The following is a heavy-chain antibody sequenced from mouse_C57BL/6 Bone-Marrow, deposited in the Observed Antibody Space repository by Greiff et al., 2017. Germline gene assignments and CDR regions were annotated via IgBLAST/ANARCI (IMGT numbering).Heavy chain of an antibody. CDR3: AGGYYGSVWYFDV. V-gene: IGHV2-9-1*01. Sequence: VQLVESGPGLVAPSQSLSITCTVSGFSLTSYAISWVRQPPGKGLEWLGVIWTGGGTNYNSALKSRLSISKDNSKSQVFLKMNCLQTNDTARYYCAGGYYGSVWYFDVWGTGTTVTVSS. CDR2: IWTGGGT. D-gene: IGHD1-1*01. CDR1: GFSLTSYA. J-gene: IGHJ1*03.